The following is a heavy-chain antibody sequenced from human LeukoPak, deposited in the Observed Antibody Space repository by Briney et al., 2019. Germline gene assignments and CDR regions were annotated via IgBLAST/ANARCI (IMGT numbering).Heavy chain of an antibody. V-gene: IGHV3-48*01. CDR3: SRVAKERVGGVYYFDY. CDR2: IHSTSGSI. Sequence: PGGSLRLSCAASGFTFSNYHMNWVRQAPGKGLEWLSYIHSTSGSIHYADSVKGRFTISRDNAKNSLYLQMNSLRAEDTAVYYCSRVAKERVGGVYYFDYWGQGTLVTVSS. D-gene: IGHD1-1*01. CDR1: GFTFSNYH. J-gene: IGHJ4*02.